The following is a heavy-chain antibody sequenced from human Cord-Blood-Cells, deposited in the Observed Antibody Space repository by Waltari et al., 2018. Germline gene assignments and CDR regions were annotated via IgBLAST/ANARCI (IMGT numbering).Heavy chain of an antibody. CDR2: INHSGST. Sequence: QLQLQQWGAGLLKPSETLSLTCAGYGGSFRGYYWGWIRQPPWKGLEWIGEINHSGSTNYNPSLKSRVTISVDTSKNQFSLKLSSVTAADTAVYYCARLIRFLESGGYYYYYMDVWGKGTTVTVSS. CDR1: GGSFRGYY. J-gene: IGHJ6*03. V-gene: IGHV4-34*01. CDR3: ARLIRFLESGGYYYYYMDV. D-gene: IGHD3-3*01.